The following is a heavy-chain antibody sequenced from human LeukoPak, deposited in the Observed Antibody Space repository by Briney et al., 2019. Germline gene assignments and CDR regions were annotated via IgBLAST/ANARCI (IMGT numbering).Heavy chain of an antibody. J-gene: IGHJ4*02. CDR1: GFTFSSYG. CDR3: VSFYETY. D-gene: IGHD2/OR15-2a*01. CDR2: IWYDGSNK. V-gene: IGHV3-30*02. Sequence: GGSLRLSCAASGFTFSSYGMHWVRQAPGKGLEWVAFIWYDGSNKYYADSVKGRFTISRDNSKNTLYLQMNSLRAEDTAVYYCVSFYETYWGRGTLVTVSS.